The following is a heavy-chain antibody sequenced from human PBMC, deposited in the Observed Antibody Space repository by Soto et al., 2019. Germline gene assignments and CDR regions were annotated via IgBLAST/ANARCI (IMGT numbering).Heavy chain of an antibody. CDR1: GFIFSTYW. CDR2: IKEDGSEK. V-gene: IGHV3-7*01. D-gene: IGHD3-3*01. J-gene: IGHJ6*02. CDR3: ARDSYYDFWSGLSLAGRYVMDV. Sequence: GGSLRLSCVASGFIFSTYWMTWVRQAPGRGLEWVANIKEDGSEKYCLDSVKGRFTISRDNAKSSLHLQMNSLRAEDTAVYYCARDSYYDFWSGLSLAGRYVMDVWGQGTTVTVSS.